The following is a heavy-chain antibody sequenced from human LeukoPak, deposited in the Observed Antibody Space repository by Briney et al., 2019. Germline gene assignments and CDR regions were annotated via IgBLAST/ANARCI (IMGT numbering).Heavy chain of an antibody. CDR2: INHSGST. J-gene: IGHJ2*01. CDR1: GGSFSGYY. D-gene: IGHD2-2*01. CDR3: ASYAKDIVVPPAASIYWCFDL. Sequence: PSETLSLTCAVYGGSFSGYYWSWIRQPPGKGLEWIGEINHSGSTNYNPSLKSRVTISVDTSKNQFSLKLSSVTAADTAVYYCASYAKDIVVPPAASIYWCFDLWGRGTLVTVSS. V-gene: IGHV4-34*01.